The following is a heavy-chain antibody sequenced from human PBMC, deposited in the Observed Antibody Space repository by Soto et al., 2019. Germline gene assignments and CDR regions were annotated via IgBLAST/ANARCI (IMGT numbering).Heavy chain of an antibody. CDR1: GGSFSGYY. V-gene: IGHV4-34*01. CDR3: ARGKRNIVVAWIYH. Sequence: PSETLSLTGAVYGGSFSGYYWTWIRQPPGKGLEWIGEINDSGSTNSNPSLKSRVTMSVDTSKNQFSLKLTSVTAADTAVYYCARGKRNIVVAWIYHWGQGTLVTVSS. J-gene: IGHJ5*02. D-gene: IGHD2-2*01. CDR2: INDSGST.